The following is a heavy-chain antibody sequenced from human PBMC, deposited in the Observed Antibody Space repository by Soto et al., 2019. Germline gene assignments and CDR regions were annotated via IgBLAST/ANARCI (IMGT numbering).Heavy chain of an antibody. CDR3: ARVLDYDYVWGTYPLNWFDP. Sequence: PGGSLRLSCAASGFTFSSYWMTWVRQAPGKGLEWVANINQDGSEKYYMDSMKGRFTISRDNAKNSLYLQMNSLRAEDTAVYYCARVLDYDYVWGTYPLNWFDPWGQGTLVTVSS. J-gene: IGHJ5*02. CDR1: GFTFSSYW. CDR2: INQDGSEK. D-gene: IGHD3-16*02. V-gene: IGHV3-7*01.